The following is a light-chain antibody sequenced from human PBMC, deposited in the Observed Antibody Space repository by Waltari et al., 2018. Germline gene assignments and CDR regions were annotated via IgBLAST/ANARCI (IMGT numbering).Light chain of an antibody. Sequence: QTVVTQEPSISVSPGGTVTLTCALNSVSVSTSHWHTWCQQTPGQAPRTLIYNTNRRSSGVPDRFSGSILGNKAALTITGAQADDESHYYCVLHVADAIMLFGGGTKLTVL. CDR1: SVSVSTSHW. CDR2: NTN. J-gene: IGLJ3*02. V-gene: IGLV8-61*01. CDR3: VLHVADAIML.